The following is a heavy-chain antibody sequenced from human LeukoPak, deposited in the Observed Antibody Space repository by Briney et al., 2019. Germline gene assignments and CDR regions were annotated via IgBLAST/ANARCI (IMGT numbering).Heavy chain of an antibody. CDR3: ARDPSDGVFEY. D-gene: IGHD3-10*01. Sequence: ASVKVSCKTSGYTFINYAMNWVRQAPGQGLEWMGWINTNTGNPTYAQGFTGRFVFSLDTSVSTAYLQISSLKAEDTAVYYCARDPSDGVFEYWGQGTLVTVSS. CDR2: INTNTGNP. V-gene: IGHV7-4-1*02. CDR1: GYTFINYA. J-gene: IGHJ4*02.